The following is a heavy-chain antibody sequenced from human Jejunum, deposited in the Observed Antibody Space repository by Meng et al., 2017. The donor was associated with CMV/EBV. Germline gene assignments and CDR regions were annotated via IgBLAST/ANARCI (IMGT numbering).Heavy chain of an antibody. CDR3: ASPYDDSGYYTGY. J-gene: IGHJ4*02. V-gene: IGHV3-21*05. Sequence: ATGYSCSSNATHWIRQARSKGLEWISCINSNSSLMYCAATVIDRFTISSDKAKNSLYLQMNSLKAEDTAVYYCASPYDDSGYYTGYWGQGTMVTVSS. D-gene: IGHD3-22*01. CDR1: GYSCSSNA. CDR2: INSNSSLM.